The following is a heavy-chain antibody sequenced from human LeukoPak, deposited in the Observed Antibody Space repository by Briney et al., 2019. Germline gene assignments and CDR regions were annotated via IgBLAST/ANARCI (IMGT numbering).Heavy chain of an antibody. CDR1: GYTFTSND. J-gene: IGHJ3*01. D-gene: IGHD3-22*01. Sequence: ASVKVSCKASGYTFTSNDISWVRQAPGQGLEWMGWISAYNGNTDYAPKLQGRVTMTTDTSTSTAYMELRSLRSDDTAVYYCARGDSSGYYYGLVHTFWGQGTMVTVSS. CDR3: ARGDSSGYYYGLVHTF. CDR2: ISAYNGNT. V-gene: IGHV1-18*01.